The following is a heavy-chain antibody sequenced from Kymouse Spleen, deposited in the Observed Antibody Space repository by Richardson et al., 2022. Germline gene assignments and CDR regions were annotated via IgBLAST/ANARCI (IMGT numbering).Heavy chain of an antibody. V-gene: IGHV3-7*01. CDR1: GFTFSSYW. CDR2: IKQDGSEK. Sequence: EVQLVESGGGLVQPGGSLRLSCAASGFTFSSYWMSWVRQAPGKGLEWVANIKQDGSEKYYVDSVKGRFTISRDNAKNSLYLQMNSLRAEDTAVYYCARDRYFDWWWFDYWGQGTLVTVSS. J-gene: IGHJ4*02. CDR3: ARDRYFDWWWFDY. D-gene: IGHD3-9*01.